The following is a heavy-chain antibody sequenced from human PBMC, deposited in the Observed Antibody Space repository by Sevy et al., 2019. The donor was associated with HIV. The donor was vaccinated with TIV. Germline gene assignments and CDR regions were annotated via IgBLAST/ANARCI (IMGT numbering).Heavy chain of an antibody. Sequence: SETLSLTCTVSGGSISSSSYYWGWIRQPPGKGLEWIGSIYYSGSTYYNPSLKSRVTISVVTSKNQFSLKLSSVTAADTAVYYCARRRYDYVWGSYHPFLHWGQGTLVTVSS. V-gene: IGHV4-39*01. D-gene: IGHD3-16*02. CDR3: ARRRYDYVWGSYHPFLH. J-gene: IGHJ4*02. CDR2: IYYSGST. CDR1: GGSISSSSYY.